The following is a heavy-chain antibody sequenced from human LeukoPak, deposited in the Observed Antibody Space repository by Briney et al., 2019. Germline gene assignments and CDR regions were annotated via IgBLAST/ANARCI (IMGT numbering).Heavy chain of an antibody. Sequence: GGSLRLSCAASGFTFSSYAMNWVRQAPGKGLEWVSSINSKSKNMYYADSMRGRFTISRDNARNSLFLQMNSLRVEDTAVYFCVREGVGALVEAFDIWGQGTIVTVSS. D-gene: IGHD1-26*01. CDR1: GFTFSSYA. J-gene: IGHJ3*02. CDR2: INSKSKNM. CDR3: VREGVGALVEAFDI. V-gene: IGHV3-21*01.